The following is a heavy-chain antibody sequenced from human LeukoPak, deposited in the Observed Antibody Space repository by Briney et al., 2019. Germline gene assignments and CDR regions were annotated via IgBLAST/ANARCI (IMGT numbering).Heavy chain of an antibody. CDR2: ISWDGGST. D-gene: IGHD3-22*01. Sequence: GGSLRLSCAASGFTFDDYAMHWVRQAPGKGLEWVSLISWDGGSTYYADSVKGRFTISRDNSKNSLYLQMNSLRAGDTALYYCAKDYSRAGGSGYYGPGNWGQGTLVTVSS. J-gene: IGHJ4*02. CDR3: AKDYSRAGGSGYYGPGN. CDR1: GFTFDDYA. V-gene: IGHV3-43D*03.